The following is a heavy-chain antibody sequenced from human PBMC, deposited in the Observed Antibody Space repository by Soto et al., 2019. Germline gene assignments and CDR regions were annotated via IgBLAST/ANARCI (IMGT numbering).Heavy chain of an antibody. V-gene: IGHV1-18*01. J-gene: IGHJ4*02. D-gene: IGHD3-9*01. CDR2: ISAYNGNT. CDR1: GYTFTSYG. Sequence: ASVKVSCKASGYTFTSYGISWVRQAPGQGLEWMGWISAYNGNTNYAQKLQGRVTMTTDTSTSTAYMELRSLRSDDTAVYYCARDKYYDILTGYPGSVDYWGQGTLVT. CDR3: ARDKYYDILTGYPGSVDY.